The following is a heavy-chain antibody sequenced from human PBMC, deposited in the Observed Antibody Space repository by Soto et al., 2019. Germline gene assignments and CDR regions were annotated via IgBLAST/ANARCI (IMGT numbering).Heavy chain of an antibody. CDR2: ISAYNGNT. J-gene: IGHJ6*02. V-gene: IGHV1-18*01. D-gene: IGHD3-22*01. Sequence: QVQLVQSGAEVKKPGASVKVSCKASGYTFTSYGISWVRQAPGQGLEWMGWISAYNGNTNYAQKLQGRVTMTTDTSTGTAYMELRSLRSDDTAVYYCARDRYVVVITGGYYYGMDVWGQGTTVTVSS. CDR3: ARDRYVVVITGGYYYGMDV. CDR1: GYTFTSYG.